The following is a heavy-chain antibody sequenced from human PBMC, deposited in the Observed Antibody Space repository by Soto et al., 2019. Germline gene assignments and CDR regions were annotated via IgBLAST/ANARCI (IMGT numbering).Heavy chain of an antibody. CDR1: GGSINSYW. J-gene: IGHJ4*02. CDR3: ARDIGSYAYGEGY. D-gene: IGHD3-10*01. Sequence: SETLSLTCSVSGGSINSYWWSWIRQPAGKGLEWIGRVYSTGTTDYNPSLNSRATMSVETSKNQFPLKLTSVTAADTAVYYCARDIGSYAYGEGYWGQGIQVTVSS. CDR2: VYSTGTT. V-gene: IGHV4-4*07.